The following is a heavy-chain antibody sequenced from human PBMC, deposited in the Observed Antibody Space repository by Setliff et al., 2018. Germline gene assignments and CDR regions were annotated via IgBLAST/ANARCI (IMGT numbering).Heavy chain of an antibody. CDR2: LFDGGSA. CDR3: ARDPHYDPTYSLPGHAFDF. D-gene: IGHD3-22*01. V-gene: IGHV4-38-2*02. CDR1: GYSISNGFY. J-gene: IGHJ3*01. Sequence: PSETLSLTCAVSGYSISNGFYWGWIRQSPVKGLEWIGSLFDGGSAYYSPPLKSRASISLDASKNQFALKLTSATAADTAVYYCARDPHYDPTYSLPGHAFDFWGQGIMVTVSS.